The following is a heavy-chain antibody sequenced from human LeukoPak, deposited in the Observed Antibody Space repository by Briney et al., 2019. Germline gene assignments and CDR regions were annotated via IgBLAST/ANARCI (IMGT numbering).Heavy chain of an antibody. V-gene: IGHV3-21*01. CDR2: ISSSSSYI. Sequence: GGSLRLSCAASGFTFSSYSMNWVRQAPGKGLEWVSSISSSSSYIYYADSVKGRFTISRDNAKNSLYLRMNSLRAEDTAVYYCARDRRYDFWSGTLGKFGYWGQGTLVTVSS. D-gene: IGHD3-3*01. J-gene: IGHJ4*02. CDR1: GFTFSSYS. CDR3: ARDRRYDFWSGTLGKFGY.